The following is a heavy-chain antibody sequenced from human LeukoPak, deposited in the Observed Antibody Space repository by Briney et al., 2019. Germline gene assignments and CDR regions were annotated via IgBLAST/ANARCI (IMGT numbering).Heavy chain of an antibody. Sequence: SETLSLTCAVYGGFFSGYYWSWIRQPPGKGLEWIGEINDSGSTNYNPSLKSRVTISVDTSKNQFSLKLSCVTAADTAVYYCARGLRFPRFLTLRNWFDPWGQGTLVTVSS. V-gene: IGHV4-34*01. D-gene: IGHD3-9*01. CDR2: INDSGST. CDR1: GGFFSGYY. J-gene: IGHJ5*02. CDR3: ARGLRFPRFLTLRNWFDP.